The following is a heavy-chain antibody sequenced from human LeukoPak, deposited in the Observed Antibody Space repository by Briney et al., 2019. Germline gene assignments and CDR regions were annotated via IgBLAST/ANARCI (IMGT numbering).Heavy chain of an antibody. J-gene: IGHJ5*02. D-gene: IGHD4-17*01. Sequence: GGSLRLSCAASGFTFSNHWMHWVRQGPGKGLVWVSRLNSDGRTTTYADSVKGRFTISRDNAKNTLYLQMNSLRVEDTAVYCCARGSDETVTISGWFDPWGQGTLVTVSS. V-gene: IGHV3-74*01. CDR1: GFTFSNHW. CDR2: LNSDGRTT. CDR3: ARGSDETVTISGWFDP.